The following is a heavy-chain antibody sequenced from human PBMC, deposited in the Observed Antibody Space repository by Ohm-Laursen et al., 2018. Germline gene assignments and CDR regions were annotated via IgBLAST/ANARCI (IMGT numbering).Heavy chain of an antibody. CDR3: AKGLAAPFGLGNNWFDP. CDR2: ISYDGSNK. D-gene: IGHD6-6*01. Sequence: SLRLSCAASGFTFSSYGMHWVRQAPGKGLEWVAVISYDGSNKYYADSVKGRFTISRDNSKNTLYLQMDSLRAEDTAVYYCAKGLAAPFGLGNNWFDPWGQGTLVTVSS. J-gene: IGHJ5*02. CDR1: GFTFSSYG. V-gene: IGHV3-30*18.